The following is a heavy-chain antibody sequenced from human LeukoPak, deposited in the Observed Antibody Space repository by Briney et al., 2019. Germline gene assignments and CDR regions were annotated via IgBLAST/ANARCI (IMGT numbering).Heavy chain of an antibody. CDR1: GGSISSYY. Sequence: ETLSLTCTVSGGSISSYYWSWIRQPPGKGLEWIGYIYYSGSTNYNPSLKSRVTISVDTSKNQFSLKLSSVTAADTAVYYCAREIFRDYQGAWFDPWGQGTLVNVSS. V-gene: IGHV4-59*01. CDR2: IYYSGST. CDR3: AREIFRDYQGAWFDP. D-gene: IGHD4-17*01. J-gene: IGHJ5*02.